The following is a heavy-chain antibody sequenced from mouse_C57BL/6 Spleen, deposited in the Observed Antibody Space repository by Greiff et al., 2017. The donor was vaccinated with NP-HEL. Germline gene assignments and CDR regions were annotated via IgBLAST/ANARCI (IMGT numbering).Heavy chain of an antibody. V-gene: IGHV1-53*01. Sequence: VQLQQSGTELVKPGASVKLSCKASGYTFTSYWMHWVKQRPGQGLEWIGNINPSNGGTNYNEKFKSKATLTVDKSSSTAYMQLSSLTSEDSAVYYGARGGCITTVVAETYWGQGTLVTVSA. CDR3: ARGGCITTVVAETY. D-gene: IGHD1-1*01. J-gene: IGHJ3*01. CDR2: INPSNGGT. CDR1: GYTFTSYW.